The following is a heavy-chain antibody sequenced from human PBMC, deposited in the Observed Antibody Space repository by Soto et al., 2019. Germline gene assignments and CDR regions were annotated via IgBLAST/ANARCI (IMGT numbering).Heavy chain of an antibody. CDR3: ARDEQWLVRGWFDP. J-gene: IGHJ5*02. CDR2: IIPILGIA. D-gene: IGHD6-19*01. V-gene: IGHV1-69*04. CDR1: GYTFASYA. Sequence: GASVEVSCKASGYTFASYAISWVRQAPGQGLEWMGRIIPILGIANYAQKFQGRVTITADTSTSTAYMELSSLRSEDTAVYYCARDEQWLVRGWFDPWGQGTLVTVSS.